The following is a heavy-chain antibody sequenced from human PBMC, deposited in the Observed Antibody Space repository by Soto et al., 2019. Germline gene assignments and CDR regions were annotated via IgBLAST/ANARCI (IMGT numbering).Heavy chain of an antibody. V-gene: IGHV4-34*01. CDR1: GGSFSGYY. CDR2: INYSGST. CDR3: VRRNYFYALDV. Sequence: SETLSITCAVSGGSFSGYYWGWIRQPPGKGLEWVGEINYSGSTNYNPSLKSRVTISVDTSKNQLSLKVSSVTAADTAMYYCVRRNYFYALDVWGQGTTVTVSS. J-gene: IGHJ6*02.